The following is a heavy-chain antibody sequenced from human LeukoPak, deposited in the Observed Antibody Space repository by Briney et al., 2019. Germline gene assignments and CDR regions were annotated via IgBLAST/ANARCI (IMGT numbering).Heavy chain of an antibody. Sequence: PGGSLKLSCAASGFMFSGSPMHWVRRASGKGLEWVGRIRTKANKYATTYAASVNGRFTISRGDSKNTAYLQMNSLKTEDTAVYYCARPSQYGSGTDYYFDSWGQGTLVIVSS. CDR1: GFMFSGSP. CDR2: IRTKANKYAT. J-gene: IGHJ4*02. D-gene: IGHD3-10*01. CDR3: ARPSQYGSGTDYYFDS. V-gene: IGHV3-73*01.